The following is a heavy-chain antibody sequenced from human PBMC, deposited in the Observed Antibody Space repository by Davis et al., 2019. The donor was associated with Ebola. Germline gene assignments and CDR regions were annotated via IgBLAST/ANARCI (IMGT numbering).Heavy chain of an antibody. D-gene: IGHD1-26*01. V-gene: IGHV3-30*02. CDR2: IRYDGTNK. CDR1: GFTFSSYG. J-gene: IGHJ3*02. Sequence: GGSLRLSCAASGFTFSSYGMHWVRQAPGKGLEWVAFIRYDGTNKYYADSVKGRFTISRDNSKNTLYLQVNSLRAEDAAVYYCARDNGELLMPSFDIWGQGTKVTVSS. CDR3: ARDNGELLMPSFDI.